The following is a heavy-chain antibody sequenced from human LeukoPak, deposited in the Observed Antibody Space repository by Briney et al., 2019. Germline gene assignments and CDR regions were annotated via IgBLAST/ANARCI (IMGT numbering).Heavy chain of an antibody. CDR3: AKGICEQCEIDY. CDR2: ISWDGGST. V-gene: IGHV3-43D*03. J-gene: IGHJ4*02. CDR1: GFTFDDYA. D-gene: IGHD6-19*01. Sequence: GGSLRLSCAASGFTFDDYAMHWVRQAPGKGLEWVSLISWDGGSTYYADSVKGRFTISRDNSKNSLYLQMNSLRAEDTALYYCAKGICEQCEIDYWGQGTLVTVSS.